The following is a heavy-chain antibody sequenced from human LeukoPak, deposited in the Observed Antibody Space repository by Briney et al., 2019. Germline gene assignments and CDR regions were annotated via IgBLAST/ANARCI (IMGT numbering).Heavy chain of an antibody. CDR3: AKAAAAGTLRGVVDY. V-gene: IGHV3-23*01. D-gene: IGHD6-13*01. CDR2: ISGSGGST. J-gene: IGHJ4*02. CDR1: GFTFSSYA. Sequence: GGSLRLSCAASGFTFSSYAMSWVRQASGKGLEWVSAISGSGGSTYYADSVKGRFTISRDNSKNTLYLQMNSLRAEDTAVYYCAKAAAAGTLRGVVDYWGQGTLVTVSS.